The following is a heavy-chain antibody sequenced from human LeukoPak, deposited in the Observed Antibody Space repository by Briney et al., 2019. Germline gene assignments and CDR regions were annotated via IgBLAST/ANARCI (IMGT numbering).Heavy chain of an antibody. CDR1: GFTFSNYA. CDR3: AKGAGFSSSWYFDY. D-gene: IGHD6-13*01. V-gene: IGHV3-23*01. Sequence: PGGSLRLSCAASGFTFSNYALTWVRRAPGKGLEWVSATTGSGASTYYADSVKGRFTISRDNSKNTLYLQMNSLRAEDTAVYSCAKGAGFSSSWYFDYWGQGTLVTVSS. J-gene: IGHJ4*02. CDR2: TTGSGAST.